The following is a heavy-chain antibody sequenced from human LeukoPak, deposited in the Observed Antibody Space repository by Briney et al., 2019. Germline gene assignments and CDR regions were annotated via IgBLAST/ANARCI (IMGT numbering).Heavy chain of an antibody. Sequence: GGSLRLSCAASGFSFSHYSMNWVRHAPGKGLEWVSSIGTSSGNTNYGDSVKGRFTISRDNMKNSVHLQMNSLRAEDTAVYYCARSGWSYYFGLDVWGHGTTVTVSS. V-gene: IGHV3-21*01. CDR2: IGTSSGNT. CDR3: ARSGWSYYFGLDV. J-gene: IGHJ6*02. CDR1: GFSFSHYS. D-gene: IGHD6-19*01.